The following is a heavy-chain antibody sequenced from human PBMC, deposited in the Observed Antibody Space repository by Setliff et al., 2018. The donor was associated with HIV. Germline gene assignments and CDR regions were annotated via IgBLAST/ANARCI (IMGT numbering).Heavy chain of an antibody. CDR3: VRDGAGHYDNRGYFGNFNF. D-gene: IGHD3-22*01. CDR2: IIPIFGTT. V-gene: IGHV1-69*13. J-gene: IGHJ4*02. CDR1: GGAFSSYA. Sequence: WASVKVSCKASGGAFSSYAISWVRQAPGQGLEWMGGIIPIFGTTNYLQKFQGRITLTADDVTSTAYMELRSLRSDDTAMYYCVRDGAGHYDNRGYFGNFNFWGQGTPVTVSS.